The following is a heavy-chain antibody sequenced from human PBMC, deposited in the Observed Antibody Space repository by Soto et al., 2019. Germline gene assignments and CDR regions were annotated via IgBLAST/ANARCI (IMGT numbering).Heavy chain of an antibody. D-gene: IGHD1-1*01. CDR3: GRDGTKTLRDGCDP. CDR2: IYATGTT. CDR1: GASISGFY. Sequence: QVQLQESGPGLVKPSETLSLTCTVSGASISGFYWSWIRKSAGKGLEWIGRIYATGTTDYNPSLKSRVMMSVDTSKKQCSLKLRSGTAADTAVYDGGRDGTKTLRDGCDPWGQGISVTVSS. J-gene: IGHJ5*02. V-gene: IGHV4-4*07.